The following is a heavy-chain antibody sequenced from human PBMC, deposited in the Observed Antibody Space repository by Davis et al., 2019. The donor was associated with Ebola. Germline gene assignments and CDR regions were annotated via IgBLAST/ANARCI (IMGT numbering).Heavy chain of an antibody. CDR3: ARDMNTAMVLYDYGMDV. Sequence: AASGFSFRSYTMNWVRQTPGKGLEWVASISSSGNYIYYADSLKGRFTVSRDNAKNSLYLQMNSLRAEDTAVYYCARDMNTAMVLYDYGMDVWGTGTTVTVSS. CDR1: GFSFRSYT. D-gene: IGHD5-18*01. CDR2: ISSSGNYI. V-gene: IGHV3-21*01. J-gene: IGHJ6*04.